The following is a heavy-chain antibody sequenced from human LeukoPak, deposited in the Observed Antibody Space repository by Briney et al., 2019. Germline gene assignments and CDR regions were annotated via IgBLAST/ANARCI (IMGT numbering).Heavy chain of an antibody. CDR3: AGHVNYGGNSRFWFDP. CDR1: GGSISSYY. D-gene: IGHD4-23*01. V-gene: IGHV4-59*08. J-gene: IGHJ5*02. Sequence: KPSETLSLTCTVSGGSISSYYWSWIRQPPGKGLEWIGYIYYSGSTNYNPSLKSRVTISVDTSKNQFSLKLSSVTAADTAVYYCAGHVNYGGNSRFWFDPWGQGTLVTVSS. CDR2: IYYSGST.